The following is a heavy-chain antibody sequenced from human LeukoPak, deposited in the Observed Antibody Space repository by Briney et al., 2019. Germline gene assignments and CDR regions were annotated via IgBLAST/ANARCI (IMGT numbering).Heavy chain of an antibody. CDR1: GFTFSGSA. CDR2: IRSKANSYAT. D-gene: IGHD5-18*01. J-gene: IGHJ4*02. V-gene: IGHV3-73*01. Sequence: GGSLRPSCAASGFTFSGSAMHWVRQASGKGLEWVGRIRSKANSYATAYAASVKGRFTISRDDSKNTAYLQMNSLKTEDTAVYYCTRRTRGYSYGPPYFDYWGQGTLVTVSS. CDR3: TRRTRGYSYGPPYFDY.